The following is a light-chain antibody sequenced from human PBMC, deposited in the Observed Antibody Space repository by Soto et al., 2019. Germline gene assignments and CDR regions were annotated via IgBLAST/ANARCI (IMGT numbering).Light chain of an antibody. CDR2: EVG. CDR1: SSDIGGHNF. V-gene: IGLV2-14*01. J-gene: IGLJ2*01. CDR3: SSYTTSSYVV. Sequence: QSVLTQPAAVSGSPGQSITISCTGTSSDIGGHNFVSWYQHHPGKAPKLLIYEVGYRASGVSNRFTGSKSANTASLTISGLQAEDEADYSCSSYTTSSYVVFGGGTKVTVL.